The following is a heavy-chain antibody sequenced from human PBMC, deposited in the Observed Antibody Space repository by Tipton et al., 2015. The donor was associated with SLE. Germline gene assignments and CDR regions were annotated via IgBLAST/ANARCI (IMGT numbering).Heavy chain of an antibody. Sequence: TLSLTCSIYGESFGGYYWSWIRQPPGKGLEWIGEINHGGSTNYNPSLKSRVTISVDTSKNQISLKLTSVTAADTAVYFCARSSSVRTLLWPTFAYWGQGTLVTVSS. CDR1: GESFGGYY. V-gene: IGHV4-34*01. D-gene: IGHD2/OR15-2a*01. CDR2: INHGGST. J-gene: IGHJ4*02. CDR3: ARSSSVRTLLWPTFAY.